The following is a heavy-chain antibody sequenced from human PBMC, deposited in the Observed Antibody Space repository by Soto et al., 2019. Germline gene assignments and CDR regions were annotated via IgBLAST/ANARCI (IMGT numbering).Heavy chain of an antibody. CDR1: GFTFSSYS. Sequence: GGSLRLSCAASGFTFSSYSMNWVRQAPGKGLEWVSSISSSSSYIYYADSVKGRFTISRDNAKNSLYLQMNSLRAEDTAVYYCARDPRSSSNEYYYYMDVWGKGTTVTVSS. CDR3: ARDPRSSSNEYYYYMDV. J-gene: IGHJ6*03. V-gene: IGHV3-21*01. CDR2: ISSSSSYI. D-gene: IGHD6-6*01.